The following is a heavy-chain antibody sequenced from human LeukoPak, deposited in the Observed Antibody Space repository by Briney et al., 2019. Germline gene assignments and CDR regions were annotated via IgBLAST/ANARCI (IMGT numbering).Heavy chain of an antibody. D-gene: IGHD2-21*02. CDR2: ISSNGSTI. V-gene: IGHV3-48*03. CDR1: GFTFINYE. J-gene: IGHJ4*02. Sequence: GGSLRLSCEASGFTFINYEMNWVRQAPGKGLEWLSYISSNGSTIHYADSVKGRFTISRDNAKNSLYLQMNSLRAEDTAVYFCASLVTGILGIDYWGQGTLVTVSS. CDR3: ASLVTGILGIDY.